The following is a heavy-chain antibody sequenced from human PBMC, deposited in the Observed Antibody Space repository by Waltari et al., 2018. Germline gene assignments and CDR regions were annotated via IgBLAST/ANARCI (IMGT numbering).Heavy chain of an antibody. CDR3: ARGWSYDTKSFEY. CDR2: IKQEGSEK. Sequence: EVRLVESGGGLVQPGGSLRLSCAASGFTFSSDWMNWVRQVQGKGLEWVARIKQEGSEKYYGDSVKGRVTVSRDNAKSSLYLQMNSLRVEDTAVYYCARGWSYDTKSFEYWGQGTLVTVSS. J-gene: IGHJ4*02. V-gene: IGHV3-7*01. CDR1: GFTFSSDW. D-gene: IGHD3-22*01.